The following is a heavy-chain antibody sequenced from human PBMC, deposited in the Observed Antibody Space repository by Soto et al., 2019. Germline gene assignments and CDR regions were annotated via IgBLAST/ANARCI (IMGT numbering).Heavy chain of an antibody. V-gene: IGHV3-74*01. CDR1: RFSFNSYW. Sequence: EVQLVESGGGLVQPGGSLRLSCAASRFSFNSYWMHWVRQAPGKGLVWVSRINSDGSNTRYADSVKGRFTISRDNAKNTLYLQMNSLRAEDTAVYYCARGYGDEELCWFDPWGQGTLVTVSS. CDR3: ARGYGDEELCWFDP. D-gene: IGHD4-17*01. J-gene: IGHJ5*02. CDR2: INSDGSNT.